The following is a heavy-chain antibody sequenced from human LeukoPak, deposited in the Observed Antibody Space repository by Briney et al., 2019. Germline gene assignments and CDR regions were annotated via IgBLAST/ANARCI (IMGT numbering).Heavy chain of an antibody. V-gene: IGHV3-20*04. J-gene: IGHJ4*02. D-gene: IGHD6-13*01. Sequence: GGSLRLSCAASGFTFDDYGMSWVRQAPGKGLEWVSGINWNGGNTGYADSVKGRFTISRDNSKNSLYLQMNSLRTEDTALYYCAKGDRRIAAAGYYFDYWGQGTLVTVSS. CDR2: INWNGGNT. CDR3: AKGDRRIAAAGYYFDY. CDR1: GFTFDDYG.